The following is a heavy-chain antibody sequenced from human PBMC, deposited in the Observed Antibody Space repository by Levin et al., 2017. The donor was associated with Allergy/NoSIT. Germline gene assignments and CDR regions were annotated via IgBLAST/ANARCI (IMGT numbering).Heavy chain of an antibody. CDR2: ITGGGGST. CDR3: AKDADYGGNYRHYFDY. D-gene: IGHD4-23*01. V-gene: IGHV3-23*01. J-gene: IGHJ4*02. CDR1: GFTFNNYA. Sequence: GGSLRLSCAASGFTFNNYAISWVRQAPGKGLEWVSAITGGGGSTYSTDSVKGRFTISRDNSMNTVYLQMNSLRAEDTAVYYCAKDADYGGNYRHYFDYWGQGTLVTVSS.